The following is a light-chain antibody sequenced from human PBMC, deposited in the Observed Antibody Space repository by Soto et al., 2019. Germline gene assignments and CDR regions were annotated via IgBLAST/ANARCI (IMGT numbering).Light chain of an antibody. J-gene: IGKJ1*01. V-gene: IGKV3-20*01. Sequence: EIVLTQSPDTLSLSPGERATLSCRASQSVGKNFLAWYQQKAGQAPRFLIHGASRRATGIPDRFSGSGSGTDFNLTISRLEPEDFAVYYCQQYADSPRTFGQGTKVEIK. CDR1: QSVGKNF. CDR3: QQYADSPRT. CDR2: GAS.